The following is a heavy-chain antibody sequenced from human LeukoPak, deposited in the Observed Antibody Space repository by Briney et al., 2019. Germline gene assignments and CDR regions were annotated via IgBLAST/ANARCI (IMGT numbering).Heavy chain of an antibody. CDR1: GFTFSSYA. Sequence: QAGGPLRLSCAASGFTFSSYAMSWVRQAPGKGLEWVSAISGSCGSTYYADSVKGRFTISRDNSKNTLYLQMNSLRAEDTDVYYCAKGKGYYDILTGYYSAAADDAFDIWGQGTMVTVSS. V-gene: IGHV3-23*01. J-gene: IGHJ3*02. CDR3: AKGKGYYDILTGYYSAAADDAFDI. CDR2: ISGSCGST. D-gene: IGHD3-9*01.